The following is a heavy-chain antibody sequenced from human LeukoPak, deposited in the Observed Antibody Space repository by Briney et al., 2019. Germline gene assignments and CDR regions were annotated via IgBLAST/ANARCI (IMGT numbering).Heavy chain of an antibody. CDR1: GFTFSSYM. Sequence: GGSLRLSCAASGFTFSSYMMNWVRQAPGKGLEWVSSINSGSTYTYYTESVKGRFTISRDNSKNTLYLQMNSLRAEDTAVYYCARGNWFDPWGQGALVTVSS. J-gene: IGHJ5*02. CDR3: ARGNWFDP. CDR2: INSGSTYT. V-gene: IGHV3-21*01.